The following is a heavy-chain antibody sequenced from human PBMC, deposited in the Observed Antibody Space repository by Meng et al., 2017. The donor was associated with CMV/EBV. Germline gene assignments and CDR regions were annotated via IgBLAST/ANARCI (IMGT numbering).Heavy chain of an antibody. CDR1: GGTFSSYA. D-gene: IGHD6-6*01. J-gene: IGHJ6*02. V-gene: IGHV1-69*10. CDR2: IIPILGIA. Sequence: SVKVSCKASGGTFSSYAISWVRQAPEQGLEWMGGIIPILGIANYAQNFQGRVTITADKSTSTAYMELSSLRSEDTAVYYCAREIAARNYYYYGMDVWGQGTTVTVSS. CDR3: AREIAARNYYYYGMDV.